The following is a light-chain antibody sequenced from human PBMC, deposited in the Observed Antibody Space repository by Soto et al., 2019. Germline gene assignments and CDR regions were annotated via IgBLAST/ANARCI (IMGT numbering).Light chain of an antibody. CDR1: QTISSY. CDR3: QQSYSTPPYP. Sequence: DIQMTQSPSSLSASVGDRVTITCRASQTISSYLNWYQQKPGKAPKLLIYAASSLQSGVPSRCSGSGSGTDFTLTISSLQPEDFATYSCQQSYSTPPYPFGQGTKLEFK. J-gene: IGKJ2*01. V-gene: IGKV1-39*01. CDR2: AAS.